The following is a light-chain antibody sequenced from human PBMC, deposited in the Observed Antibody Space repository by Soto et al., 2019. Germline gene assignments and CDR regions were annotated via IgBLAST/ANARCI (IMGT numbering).Light chain of an antibody. J-gene: IGKJ4*01. CDR3: QRLNTSPLT. V-gene: IGKV1-9*01. CDR2: AAS. CDR1: QGISTY. Sequence: DFQLTQSPSFRSASLAYGGTITCRASQGISTYLAWYQQRPGKAPDLLMYAASFLKSGVPSRFIGSGSGTEFTLTINSLQPEDFATYYCQRLNTSPLTFGGGTKVDI.